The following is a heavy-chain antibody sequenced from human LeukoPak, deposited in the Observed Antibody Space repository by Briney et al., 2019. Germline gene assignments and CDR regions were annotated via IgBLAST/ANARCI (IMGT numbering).Heavy chain of an antibody. CDR3: ARDRYSYGYFDY. CDR2: ISAYNGNT. D-gene: IGHD5-18*01. J-gene: IGHJ4*02. Sequence: VASVKVSCKASGYTFTSYGISWVRQAPGQGLEWMGWISAYNGNTNYAQKLQGRVTMTTDTSTSTAYMELRSLRADDTAVYYCARDRYSYGYFDYWGQGTLVTVSS. CDR1: GYTFTSYG. V-gene: IGHV1-18*01.